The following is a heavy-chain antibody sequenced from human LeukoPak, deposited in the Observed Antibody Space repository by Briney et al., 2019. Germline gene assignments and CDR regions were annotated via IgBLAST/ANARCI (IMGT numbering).Heavy chain of an antibody. D-gene: IGHD3-22*01. CDR2: IYTSGST. CDR3: ATVYPYYYDSSGYAVYYYMDV. J-gene: IGHJ6*03. CDR1: GGSISSYY. Sequence: PSETLSLTCTVSGGSISSYYWSWIRQPAGKGLEWIGRIYTSGSTNYNPSLKSRVTMSVDTSKNQFSLKLSSVTAADTAVYYCATVYPYYYDSSGYAVYYYMDVWGKGTTVTISS. V-gene: IGHV4-4*07.